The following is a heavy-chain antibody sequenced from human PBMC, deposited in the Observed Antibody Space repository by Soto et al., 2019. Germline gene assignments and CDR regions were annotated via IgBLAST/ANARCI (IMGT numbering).Heavy chain of an antibody. CDR2: IFSNDQK. CDR1: GISLSNDRTG. J-gene: IGHJ4*02. CDR3: GRILRDKYYTPAY. V-gene: IGHV2-26*01. D-gene: IGHD1-26*01. Sequence: SGRTLVNPTETLTLTYTVSGISLSNDRTGVSWIREPPGKATEWLAHIFSNDQKSYSTALKNRLTIPNDTSNSPRVLILTNMVPVDAATYFRGRILRDKYYTPAYWGPGIQVTLSS.